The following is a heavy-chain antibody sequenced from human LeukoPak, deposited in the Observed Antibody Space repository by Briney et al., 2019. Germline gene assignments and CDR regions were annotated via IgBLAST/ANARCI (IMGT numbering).Heavy chain of an antibody. V-gene: IGHV4-59*01. Sequence: SETLSLTCTVSGGSISSYYWSWIRQPPGKGLEWIGYIYYSGSTNYNPSLKSRVTISVDTSKNQFSLKLSSVTAADTAVYYCARESGLYNAFDIWGQGTMVTVSS. CDR3: ARESGLYNAFDI. J-gene: IGHJ3*02. D-gene: IGHD1-14*01. CDR1: GGSISSYY. CDR2: IYYSGST.